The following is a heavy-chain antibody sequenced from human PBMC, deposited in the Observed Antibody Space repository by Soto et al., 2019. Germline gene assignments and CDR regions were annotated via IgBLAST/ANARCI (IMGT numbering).Heavy chain of an antibody. CDR1: GGSISSYY. D-gene: IGHD2-8*02. CDR3: ARDSLTGNWFDP. Sequence: SETLSLTCTVSGGSISSYYWSWIRQPPGKGLEWIGYIYYSGSTNYNPSLKSRVTISVDTSKNQFSLTLTSVTAADTAVYYCARDSLTGNWFDPWGQGTLVTVSS. V-gene: IGHV4-59*12. CDR2: IYYSGST. J-gene: IGHJ5*02.